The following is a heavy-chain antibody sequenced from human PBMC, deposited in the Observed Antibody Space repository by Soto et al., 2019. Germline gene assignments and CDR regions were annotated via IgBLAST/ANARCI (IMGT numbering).Heavy chain of an antibody. J-gene: IGHJ4*02. CDR2: ISSSSSTI. Sequence: PGGSLRLSCAASGFTFSSYSMNWVRQAPGKGLEWVSYISSSSSTIYYADSVKGRFTISRDNAKNSLYLQMNSLRDEDTAVYYCARDFRYGYSYGYFPHYFDYWGQGTLDPVSS. V-gene: IGHV3-48*02. CDR1: GFTFSSYS. CDR3: ARDFRYGYSYGYFPHYFDY. D-gene: IGHD5-18*01.